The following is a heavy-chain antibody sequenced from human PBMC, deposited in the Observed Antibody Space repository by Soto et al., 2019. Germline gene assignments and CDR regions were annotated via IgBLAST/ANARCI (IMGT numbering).Heavy chain of an antibody. CDR1: GDRINNFW. V-gene: IGHV5-51*01. D-gene: IGHD6-19*01. CDR3: ARSIAVTGTYFSGLDV. Sequence: GESLKICCKGAGDRINNFWVARVLQTPGKGLEWLGIIYPGDLDTRYTSSFQGHVIISADKSSSTVYLQWSSLKASDTAMYYCARSIAVTGTYFSGLDVWGQGTPVTSP. J-gene: IGHJ6*02. CDR2: IYPGDLDT.